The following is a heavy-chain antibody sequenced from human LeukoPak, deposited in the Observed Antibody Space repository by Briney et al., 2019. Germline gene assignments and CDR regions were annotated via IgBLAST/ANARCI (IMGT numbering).Heavy chain of an antibody. Sequence: GGSLRLSCVASGFTFSSYEMNWVRQAPGKGLEWVSYISSSGSTIYYADSVRGRFTISRDNAKNSLYLQMNSLRAEDTAVYYCARMNDYGDYGRDDYWGQGTLVTVSS. J-gene: IGHJ4*02. CDR2: ISSSGSTI. V-gene: IGHV3-48*03. CDR3: ARMNDYGDYGRDDY. CDR1: GFTFSSYE. D-gene: IGHD4-17*01.